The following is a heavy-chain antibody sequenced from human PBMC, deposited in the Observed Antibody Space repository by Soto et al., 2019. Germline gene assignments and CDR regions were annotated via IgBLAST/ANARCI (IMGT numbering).Heavy chain of an antibody. CDR3: ARGQVVNFDNWFDP. V-gene: IGHV1-18*04. D-gene: IGHD3-22*01. J-gene: IGHJ5*02. CDR2: INPYSGHT. CDR1: GYTFTSYG. Sequence: QIQQVQSGAEVKKPGTSVKVSCKASGYTFTSYGICWVRQAPGLGLEWMGWINPYSGHTNYAQNFQDRATLTTDTSTNTAYMELKSLRSDDTAVYFCARGQVVNFDNWFDPWGQGTLVTVSS.